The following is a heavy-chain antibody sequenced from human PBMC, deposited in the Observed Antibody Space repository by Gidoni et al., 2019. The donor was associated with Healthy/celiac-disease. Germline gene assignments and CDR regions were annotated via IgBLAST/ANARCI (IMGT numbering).Heavy chain of an antibody. V-gene: IGHV3-21*01. D-gene: IGHD6-19*01. J-gene: IGHJ3*02. Sequence: EVQLLESGGGLVKPGGSLRLSCAASGFTFISYSMNWVRQAPGKGLEWVSSISSSSSYIYYADSVKGRFTISRDNAKNSLYLQMNSLRAEDTAVYYCARAAVAGTGAGAFDIWGQGTMVTVSS. CDR1: GFTFISYS. CDR2: ISSSSSYI. CDR3: ARAAVAGTGAGAFDI.